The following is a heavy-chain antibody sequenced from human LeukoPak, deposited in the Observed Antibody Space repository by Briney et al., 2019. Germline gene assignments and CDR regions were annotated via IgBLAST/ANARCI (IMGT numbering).Heavy chain of an antibody. CDR2: IYYSGST. CDR3: AGPLNGMDV. Sequence: SETLSLTCTVSGGSISSSSYYWGWIRQPPGKGLEWIGSIYYSGSTYYNPSLKSRVTISVDTSKNQFSLKLSSVTAADTVVYYCAGPLNGMDVWGQGTTVTVSS. J-gene: IGHJ6*02. V-gene: IGHV4-39*01. D-gene: IGHD3-9*01. CDR1: GGSISSSSYY.